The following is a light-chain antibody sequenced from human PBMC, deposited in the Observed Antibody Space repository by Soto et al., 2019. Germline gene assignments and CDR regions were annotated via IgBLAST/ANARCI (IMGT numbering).Light chain of an antibody. J-gene: IGKJ1*01. CDR2: TVS. Sequence: DVVMTQSPLSLSVTLGQPASISCRSSHRLVHSNGATYLNWFQQRPGQSPRRPIYTVSNRDSGVQERFSGSGSGIDFTLKISRVEADDVAVYYCVQGTHWPPTFGQGTKVEIK. V-gene: IGKV2-30*02. CDR1: HRLVHSNGATY. CDR3: VQGTHWPPT.